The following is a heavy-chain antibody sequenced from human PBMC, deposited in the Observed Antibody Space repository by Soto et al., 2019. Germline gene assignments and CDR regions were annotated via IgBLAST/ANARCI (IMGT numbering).Heavy chain of an antibody. CDR3: AKVAEGLGYFDL. V-gene: IGHV3-23*01. CDR2: ISASGGNI. J-gene: IGHJ2*01. Sequence: EVQLLESGGGLARPGGSLRLSCFASGFIFSDYAMTWIRQAPGKGLEWVATISASGGNIEYTDSLKCRFTISRDNSKKTVYLQINGLTADHTAFHYCAKVAEGLGYFDLWGRDTPVTVSS. CDR1: GFIFSDYA.